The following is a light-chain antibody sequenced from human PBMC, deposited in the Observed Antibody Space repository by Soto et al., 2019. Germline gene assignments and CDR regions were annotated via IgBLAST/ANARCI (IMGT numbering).Light chain of an antibody. CDR1: RSDIGAYNY. V-gene: IGLV2-14*01. CDR3: FSFTTDWTHV. J-gene: IGLJ1*01. Sequence: QSALTQPAYVSGSPGQSITISCTGSRSDIGAYNYVSWFQQYPGKAPRLIISEVSNRPSGVSNRFSGSKSGTAASLTISGLQTEDEADYFCFSFTTDWTHVFGTGTKVTVL. CDR2: EVS.